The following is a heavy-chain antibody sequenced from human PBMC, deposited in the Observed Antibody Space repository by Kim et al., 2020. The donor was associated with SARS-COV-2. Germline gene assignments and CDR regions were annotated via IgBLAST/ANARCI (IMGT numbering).Heavy chain of an antibody. D-gene: IGHD6-13*01. V-gene: IGHV3-48*03. CDR2: ISSSGSTI. Sequence: GGSLRLSCAASGFTFSSYEMNWVRQAPGKGLEWVSYISSSGSTIYYADSVKGRFTISRDNAKNSLYLQMNSLRAEDTAVYYCARDGKFRSYPYSSSCFDPWGQGTLVTVSS. J-gene: IGHJ5*02. CDR3: ARDGKFRSYPYSSSCFDP. CDR1: GFTFSSYE.